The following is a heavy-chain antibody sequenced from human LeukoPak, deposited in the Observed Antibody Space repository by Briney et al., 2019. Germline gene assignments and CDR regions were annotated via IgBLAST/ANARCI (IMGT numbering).Heavy chain of an antibody. V-gene: IGHV4-34*01. CDR2: INHSGST. CDR3: ARVESSGWFDY. Sequence: SETLSLTCAVYGGSFSGYYWSWIRQHPGKGLEWIGEINHSGSTNYNPSLKSRVTISVDTSKNQFSLKLSSVTAADTAVYYCARVESSGWFDYWGQGTLVNVSS. CDR1: GGSFSGYY. J-gene: IGHJ4*02. D-gene: IGHD6-19*01.